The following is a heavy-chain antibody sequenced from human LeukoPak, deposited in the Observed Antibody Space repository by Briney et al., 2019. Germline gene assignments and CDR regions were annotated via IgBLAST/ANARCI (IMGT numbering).Heavy chain of an antibody. CDR2: INHSGST. J-gene: IGHJ6*02. V-gene: IGHV4-34*01. CDR1: GGSFSGYY. Sequence: SETLSLTCAVYGGSFSGYYWSWIRQPPGKGLEWIGEINHSGSTNYNPSLKSRVTISVDTSKNQFSLKLSSVTAADTAVYYCARVIPVLRYFDPYGMDVWGQGTTVTVSS. CDR3: ARVIPVLRYFDPYGMDV. D-gene: IGHD3-9*01.